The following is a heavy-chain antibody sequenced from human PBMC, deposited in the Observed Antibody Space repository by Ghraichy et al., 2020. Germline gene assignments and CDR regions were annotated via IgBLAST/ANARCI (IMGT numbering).Heavy chain of an antibody. J-gene: IGHJ4*02. CDR2: IYYSGST. Sequence: GALTLSCTVSGGSISSYYWSWIRQPPGKGLEWIGYIYYSGSTNYNPSLKSRVTISVDTSKNQFSLKLSSVTAADTAVYYCARGGSSWYGGGYYFDYWGQGTLVTVSS. D-gene: IGHD6-13*01. V-gene: IGHV4-59*01. CDR1: GGSISSYY. CDR3: ARGGSSWYGGGYYFDY.